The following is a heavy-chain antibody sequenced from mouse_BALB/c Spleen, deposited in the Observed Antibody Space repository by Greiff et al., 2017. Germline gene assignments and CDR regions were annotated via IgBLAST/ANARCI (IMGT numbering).Heavy chain of an antibody. CDR3: ARSRVAY. CDR1: GFTFSRYA. CDR2: ISSGGSYT. J-gene: IGHJ3*01. Sequence: EVKLMESGGGLVKPGGSLKLSCAASGFTFSRYAMSWVRQSPEKRLEWVAEISSGGSYTYYPDTVTGRFTISRDNAKNTLYLEMSSLRSEDTAMYYCARSRVAYWGQGTLVTVSA. V-gene: IGHV5-9-4*01.